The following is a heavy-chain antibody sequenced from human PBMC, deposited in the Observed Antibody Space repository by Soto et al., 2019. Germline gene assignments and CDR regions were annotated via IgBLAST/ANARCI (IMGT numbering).Heavy chain of an antibody. CDR2: TYYRSKWYN. CDR3: ARGPHIYDYVWGSYRLNWFDP. J-gene: IGHJ5*02. Sequence: SQTLSLTCAISGDSVSSNSAAWNWIRQSPSRGLEWLGRTYYRSKWYNDYAVSVKSRITINPDTSKNQFSLQLNSVTPEDTAVYYCARGPHIYDYVWGSYRLNWFDPWGQGTLVTVSS. V-gene: IGHV6-1*01. D-gene: IGHD3-16*02. CDR1: GDSVSSNSAA.